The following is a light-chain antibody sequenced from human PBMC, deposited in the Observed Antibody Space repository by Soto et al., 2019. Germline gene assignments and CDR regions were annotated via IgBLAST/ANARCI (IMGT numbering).Light chain of an antibody. V-gene: IGLV2-23*01. CDR2: EGS. CDR3: CSYAGSSTYV. Sequence: QSALTQPASVSGSPGQSITISCTGTSSDVGSYNPVSWYQQHPGKAPKLMIYEGSKRPSGVSNRFSGSKSGNTASLTISGLQAEDEADYYCCSYAGSSTYVFXTGTKVTVL. J-gene: IGLJ1*01. CDR1: SSDVGSYNP.